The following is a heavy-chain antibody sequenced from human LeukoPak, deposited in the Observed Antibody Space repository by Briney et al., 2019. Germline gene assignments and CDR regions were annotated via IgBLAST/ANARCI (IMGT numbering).Heavy chain of an antibody. V-gene: IGHV6-1*01. CDR1: GDSVSSNSAA. J-gene: IGHJ5*02. CDR3: ARVGLQLRSVESWLDP. Sequence: SQTLSLTCAISGDSVSSNSAASNWLRQSPSRGLEWLGRKYYRSKWYNDYAVSVKSRITINPDTSKNQFSLQLNSVTPEDTAVYYCARVGLQLRSVESWLDPWGQGTLVTVSS. D-gene: IGHD2-2*01. CDR2: KYYRSKWYN.